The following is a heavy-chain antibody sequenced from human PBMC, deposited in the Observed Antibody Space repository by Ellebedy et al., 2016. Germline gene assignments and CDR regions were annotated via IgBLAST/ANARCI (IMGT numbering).Heavy chain of an antibody. CDR2: MNPNSGNT. CDR3: ARGEGSSPDY. J-gene: IGHJ4*02. V-gene: IGHV1-8*02. Sequence: ASVKVSCXTSGYTFTGYYMHWVRQAPGQGLEWMGWMNPNSGNTGYAQKFQGRVTMTRNTSISTAYMELSSLRSEDTAVYYCARGEGSSPDYWGQGTLVTVSS. CDR1: GYTFTGYY. D-gene: IGHD6-6*01.